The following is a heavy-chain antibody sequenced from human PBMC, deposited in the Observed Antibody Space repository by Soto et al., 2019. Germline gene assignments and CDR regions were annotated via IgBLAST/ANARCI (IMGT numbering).Heavy chain of an antibody. J-gene: IGHJ4*02. D-gene: IGHD3-9*01. CDR1: GGSISSGGYY. V-gene: IGHV4-31*03. Sequence: QVQLQESGPGLVKPSQTLSLTCTVSGGSISSGGYYWSWIRQHPGKGLEWIGYIYYSGSTYYNPSLKSRVAISVETSKNQFSLKLSSVTAADTAVYYCARDAPILTGYYGLDYWGQGTLVTVSS. CDR3: ARDAPILTGYYGLDY. CDR2: IYYSGST.